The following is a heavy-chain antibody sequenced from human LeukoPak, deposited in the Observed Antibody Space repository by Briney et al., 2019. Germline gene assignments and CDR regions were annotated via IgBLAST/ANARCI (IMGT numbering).Heavy chain of an antibody. J-gene: IGHJ4*02. V-gene: IGHV3-11*05. D-gene: IGHD6-19*01. CDR2: ISSSSSYT. CDR1: GFTFSDYY. CDR3: ARAHLAVAGTGPDY. Sequence: PGGSLRLSCAASGFTFSDYYMSWIRQAPGKGLEWVSYISSSSSYTNYADSVKGRFTISRDNAKNSLYLQMNSLRAEDTAVYYCARAHLAVAGTGPDYWGQGTLVTVSS.